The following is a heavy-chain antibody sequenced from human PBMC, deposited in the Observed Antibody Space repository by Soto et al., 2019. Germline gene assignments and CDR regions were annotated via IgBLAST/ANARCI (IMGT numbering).Heavy chain of an antibody. D-gene: IGHD5-12*01. CDR2: ISYDVSNK. CDR3: AKDPGDGYNYDYYYGMDV. Sequence: QVQLVESGGGVVQPGRSLRLSCAASGFTFSSYGMHCVRQAPGKGLEWVAVISYDVSNKYYAYSVKGRFTISRDNSKNTLYLQMNSLRAEDTAVYYCAKDPGDGYNYDYYYGMDVWGQGTTVTVSS. CDR1: GFTFSSYG. J-gene: IGHJ6*02. V-gene: IGHV3-30*18.